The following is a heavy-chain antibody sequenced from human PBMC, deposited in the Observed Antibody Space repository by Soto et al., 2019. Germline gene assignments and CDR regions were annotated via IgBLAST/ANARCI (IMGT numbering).Heavy chain of an antibody. J-gene: IGHJ6*02. Sequence: ASVKVSCKASGYTFTSYDINWVRQATGQGLEWMGWMNPNSGDTGYAQKFQGRVTMTRNTSISTAYMELSSLRSDDTAVYYCARDLPPTTAYYYYYGMDVWGQGTTVTVSS. CDR3: ARDLPPTTAYYYYYGMDV. CDR2: MNPNSGDT. D-gene: IGHD4-17*01. CDR1: GYTFTSYD. V-gene: IGHV1-8*01.